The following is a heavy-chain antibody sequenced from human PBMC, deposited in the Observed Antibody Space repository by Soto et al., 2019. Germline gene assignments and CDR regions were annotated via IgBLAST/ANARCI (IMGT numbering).Heavy chain of an antibody. J-gene: IGHJ6*02. V-gene: IGHV4-31*03. D-gene: IGHD3-3*01. CDR1: GGSISSGGYY. Sequence: PSETLSLTCTVSGGSISSGGYYWSWIRQHPGKGLEWIGYIYYSGSTYYNPSLKSRVTISVDTSKNQFSLKLSSVTAADTAVYYCAGYKYYDFWSGYYYGMDVWGQGTTVTVSS. CDR2: IYYSGST. CDR3: AGYKYYDFWSGYYYGMDV.